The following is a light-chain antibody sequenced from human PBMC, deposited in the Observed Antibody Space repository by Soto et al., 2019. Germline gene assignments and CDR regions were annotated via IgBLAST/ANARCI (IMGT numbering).Light chain of an antibody. Sequence: EVVSTHSQATLSVSPGRRPTLSCRASQSVSSNLAWYQQKPGQAPRLLIYGASTRATGIPARFSGSGYGTEFNLTISSLQSEDFAVYYCQQYNNWPLTFGGGTKVDIK. CDR3: QQYNNWPLT. CDR1: QSVSSN. CDR2: GAS. V-gene: IGKV3-15*01. J-gene: IGKJ4*01.